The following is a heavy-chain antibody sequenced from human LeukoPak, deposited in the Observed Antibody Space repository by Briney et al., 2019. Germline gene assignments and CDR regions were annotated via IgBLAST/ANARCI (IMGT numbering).Heavy chain of an antibody. CDR3: ARGLGTMVRGVMAY. V-gene: IGHV1-3*01. CDR2: INAGNGNT. D-gene: IGHD3-10*01. CDR1: GYTLTELS. J-gene: IGHJ4*02. Sequence: ASVKVSCKVSGYTLTELSMHWVRQAPGKGLEWMGWINAGNGNTKYSQKFQGRVTITRDTSASTAYMELSSLRSEDTAVYYCARGLGTMVRGVMAYWGQGTLVTVSS.